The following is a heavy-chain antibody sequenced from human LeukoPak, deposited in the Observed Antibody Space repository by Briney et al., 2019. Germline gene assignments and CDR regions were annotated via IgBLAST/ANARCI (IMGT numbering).Heavy chain of an antibody. J-gene: IGHJ4*02. CDR1: GFSFSSSS. D-gene: IGHD5-12*01. Sequence: GGSLRLSCAASGFSFSSSSMHWVRQTPGKGLEWVALISFDGSNRYSADSVKGRFTISRDNSKNTLYLQMNSLRVEDTAVYYCARPIVGYDYFDSWGQGTLVTVSS. CDR2: ISFDGSNR. CDR3: ARPIVGYDYFDS. V-gene: IGHV3-30*04.